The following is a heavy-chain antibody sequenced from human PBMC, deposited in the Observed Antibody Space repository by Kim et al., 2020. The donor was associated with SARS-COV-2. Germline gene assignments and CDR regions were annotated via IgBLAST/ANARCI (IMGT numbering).Heavy chain of an antibody. CDR3: ARRPAGIDS. J-gene: IGHJ4*02. Sequence: SETLSLTCAVYGGSFNGHFWNWFRQPPGMGLEWIGEINHTGSTKYSPLLKSRATLSVDTSKNQFSLKLRSVTAADTAVYYCARRPAGIDSWGQGTPVTVS. D-gene: IGHD2-21*01. V-gene: IGHV4-34*01. CDR2: INHTGST. CDR1: GGSFNGHF.